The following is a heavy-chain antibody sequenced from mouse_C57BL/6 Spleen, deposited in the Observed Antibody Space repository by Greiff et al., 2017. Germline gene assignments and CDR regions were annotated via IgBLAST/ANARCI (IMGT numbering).Heavy chain of an antibody. CDR3: ARLHYGNYEEVDY. J-gene: IGHJ2*01. Sequence: VQLQQPGAELVKPGASVKLSCKASGYTFTSYWMQWVKQRPGQGLEWIGEIDPSDSYTNYNQKFKGKATLTVDTSSSTAYMQLSSLTSEDSAVYYCARLHYGNYEEVDYWCQGTTLTVSS. CDR1: GYTFTSYW. D-gene: IGHD2-1*01. V-gene: IGHV1-50*01. CDR2: IDPSDSYT.